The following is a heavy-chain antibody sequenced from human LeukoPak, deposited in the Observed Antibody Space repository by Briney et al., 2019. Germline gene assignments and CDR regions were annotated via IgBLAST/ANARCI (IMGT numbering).Heavy chain of an antibody. CDR3: VKDIGGYSSSWYRGVDAFDI. V-gene: IGHV3-9*01. J-gene: IGHJ3*02. CDR2: ISWNSGSI. CDR1: GFTFDDYA. Sequence: GGSLRLSCAASGFTFDDYAMHWVRQAPGKGLEWVSGISWNSGSIGYADSVKGRFTISRDNAKNSLYLQMNSLRAEDTASYYCVKDIGGYSSSWYRGVDAFDIWGQGTMVTVSS. D-gene: IGHD6-13*01.